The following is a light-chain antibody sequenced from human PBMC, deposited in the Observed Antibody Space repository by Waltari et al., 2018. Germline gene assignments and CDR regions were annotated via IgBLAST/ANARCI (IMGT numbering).Light chain of an antibody. J-gene: IGKJ2*01. CDR3: HQYYGRPRV. CDR1: QGISYS. V-gene: IGKV1-NL1*01. Sequence: DIQMTQSPSSLPASVGERVTLTCRTIQGISYSIAWYQQRQGKASRLLLYRTSTRHSGVPARFCGGESGTQDTLTINSMQPEDAATYCCHQYYGRPRVFGQGT. CDR2: RTS.